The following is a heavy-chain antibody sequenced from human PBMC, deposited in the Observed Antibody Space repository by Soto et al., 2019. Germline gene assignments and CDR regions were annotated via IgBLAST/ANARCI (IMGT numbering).Heavy chain of an antibody. CDR1: GFTFSSYG. CDR3: AKDLHPYYYDSSGSNWFDP. CDR2: ISYDGSNK. D-gene: IGHD3-22*01. Sequence: GGPLRLSCAASGFTFSSYGMHWVRQAPGKGLEWVAVISYDGSNKYYADSVKGRFTISRDNSKNTLYLQMNSLRAEDTAVYYCAKDLHPYYYDSSGSNWFDPWGQGTLVTVSS. V-gene: IGHV3-30*18. J-gene: IGHJ5*02.